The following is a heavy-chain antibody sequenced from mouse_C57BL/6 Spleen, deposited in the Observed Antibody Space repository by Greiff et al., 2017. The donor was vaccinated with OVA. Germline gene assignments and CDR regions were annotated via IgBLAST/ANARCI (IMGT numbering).Heavy chain of an antibody. CDR1: GYAFSSSW. D-gene: IGHD2-4*01. CDR2: IYPGDGDT. CDR3: ARRGVYDYAFDY. J-gene: IGHJ2*01. Sequence: QVQLKQSGPELVKPGASVKISCKASGYAFSSSWMNWVKQRPGKGLEWIGRIYPGDGDTNYNGKFKGKATLTADKSYSTAYMQLSSLTSEDSAVYFCARRGVYDYAFDYRGQGTTLTVSS. V-gene: IGHV1-82*01.